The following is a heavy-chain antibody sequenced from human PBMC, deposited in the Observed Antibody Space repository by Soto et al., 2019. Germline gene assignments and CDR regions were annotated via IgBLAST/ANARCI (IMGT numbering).Heavy chain of an antibody. CDR2: IYHSGST. V-gene: IGHV4-30-2*01. J-gene: IGHJ4*02. D-gene: IGHD3-22*01. CDR3: ARVGYDHTFDY. Sequence: KPSETLSLTCAVSGGSISSGGYSWSWIRQPPGKGLEWIGYIYHSGSTYYNPSLKSRVTISVDRSKNQFSLKLSSVTAADTAVHYCARVGYDHTFDYWGQGTLVTVSS. CDR1: GGSISSGGYS.